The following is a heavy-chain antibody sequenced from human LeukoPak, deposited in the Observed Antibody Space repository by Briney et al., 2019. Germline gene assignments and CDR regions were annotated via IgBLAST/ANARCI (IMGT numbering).Heavy chain of an antibody. CDR1: GFTFSIYS. D-gene: IGHD3-22*01. CDR3: PRGSYYDRPTQFDY. Sequence: GGSLRLSCAASGFTFSIYSMNWVRQAPGKGLEWVSSISSSSSYIYYADSVKGRFTISRDNAKNSLYLQMNSLRAEDTAVYYCPRGSYYDRPTQFDYWGQGTLVTVSS. V-gene: IGHV3-21*01. CDR2: ISSSSSYI. J-gene: IGHJ4*02.